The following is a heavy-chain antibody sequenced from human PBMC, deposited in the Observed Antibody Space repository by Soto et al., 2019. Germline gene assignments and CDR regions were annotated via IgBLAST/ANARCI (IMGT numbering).Heavy chain of an antibody. J-gene: IGHJ6*02. D-gene: IGHD1-26*01. V-gene: IGHV3-23*01. CDR2: LSGSGSPT. CDR3: ARDMSGGTYNYYYGMDV. Sequence: GGSRRLSCAASGFTFSSYAMTCVRQAPGRGLEWVSALSGSGSPTYYADSVKGRFTISRDNSKNTLYLQMNSLRADDTAVYYCARDMSGGTYNYYYGMDVWGQGTTVTVSS. CDR1: GFTFSSYA.